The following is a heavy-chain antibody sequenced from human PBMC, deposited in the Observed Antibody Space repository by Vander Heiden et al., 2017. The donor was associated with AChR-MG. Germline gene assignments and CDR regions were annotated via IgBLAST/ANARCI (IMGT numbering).Heavy chain of an antibody. CDR1: GGTFSSYA. D-gene: IGHD3-22*01. V-gene: IGHV1-69*01. CDR2: IIPIFGTA. J-gene: IGHJ6*02. Sequence: QVQLVQSGAEVKKPGSSVKVSCKASGGTFSSYAISWVRQAPGQGLEWMGGIIPIFGTANYAQKFQGRVTITADESTSTAYMELSSLRSEDTAVYYCARSHYYDSSGYQDGMDVWGQGTTVTVSS. CDR3: ARSHYYDSSGYQDGMDV.